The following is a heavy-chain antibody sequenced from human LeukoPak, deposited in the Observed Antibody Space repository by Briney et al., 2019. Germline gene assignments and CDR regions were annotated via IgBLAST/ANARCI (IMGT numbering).Heavy chain of an antibody. J-gene: IGHJ5*02. CDR2: ISSSSSYI. V-gene: IGHV3-21*01. CDR1: GFTFSSYS. D-gene: IGHD6-13*01. Sequence: GGSLRLSCAASGFTFSSYSMNWVRQAPGKGLEWVSSISSSSSYIYYADSVKGRFTISRDNAKNSLYLQMNSLRAEDTAVYYCARGPGGPSPNNGYSSSWYDWFDPWGQGTLVTVSS. CDR3: ARGPGGPSPNNGYSSSWYDWFDP.